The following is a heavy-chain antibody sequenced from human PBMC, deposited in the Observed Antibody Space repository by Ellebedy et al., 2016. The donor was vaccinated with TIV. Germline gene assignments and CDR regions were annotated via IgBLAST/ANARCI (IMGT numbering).Heavy chain of an antibody. CDR3: AIEVGGGGAY. J-gene: IGHJ4*02. D-gene: IGHD2-21*01. V-gene: IGHV3-7*01. Sequence: GGSLRLXXAASGFTFRTYWMHWVRQPPGKGLEWVANIKQDGSVKYYVESVKGRFTISRDNAKNSLYLQMNTLRPEDTAVYYCAIEVGGGGAYWGQGTLVTVSS. CDR2: IKQDGSVK. CDR1: GFTFRTYW.